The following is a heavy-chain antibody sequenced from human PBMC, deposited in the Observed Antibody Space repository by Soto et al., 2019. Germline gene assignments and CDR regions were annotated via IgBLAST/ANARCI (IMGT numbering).Heavy chain of an antibody. Sequence: GGSLRLSCQASGFNFDNYGMHWVRQAPGKGLEWVAVITYDGSFQYYADSVKGRFTISRDNSKNTLSLHLNTLKPEDTAVYHYAKDRVGGTFYTPLAFWGQGTLVTV. V-gene: IGHV3-30*18. CDR3: AKDRVGGTFYTPLAF. CDR1: GFNFDNYG. J-gene: IGHJ4*02. D-gene: IGHD1-7*01. CDR2: ITYDGSFQ.